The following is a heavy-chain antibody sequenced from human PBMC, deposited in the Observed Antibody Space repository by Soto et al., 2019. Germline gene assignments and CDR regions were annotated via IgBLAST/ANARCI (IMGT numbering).Heavy chain of an antibody. Sequence: SVKVSCKASGGTFGSHGIAWVRQAPGQGLEWMGGFIAMLGTPTYAKKVQGRATITADESLTSSYLELRSLRSEVTAVYFCARGAMANFDYWGQGTVVTVSS. CDR2: FIAMLGTP. CDR1: GGTFGSHG. CDR3: ARGAMANFDY. V-gene: IGHV1-69*13. D-gene: IGHD5-18*01. J-gene: IGHJ4*02.